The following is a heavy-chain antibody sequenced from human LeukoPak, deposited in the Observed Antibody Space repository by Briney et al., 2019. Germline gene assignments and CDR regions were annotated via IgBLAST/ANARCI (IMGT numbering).Heavy chain of an antibody. CDR1: GFTFSDYY. D-gene: IGHD2-2*02. Sequence: GGSLRLSCAASGFTFSDYYMSWIRQAPGKGLEWVSYISSSGSTIYYADSVKGRFTISRDNAKNSLYLQMNSLKTEDTAVYYCTHCSSTSCYKGLDAFDIWGQGTMVTVSS. CDR3: THCSSTSCYKGLDAFDI. J-gene: IGHJ3*02. V-gene: IGHV3-11*01. CDR2: ISSSGSTI.